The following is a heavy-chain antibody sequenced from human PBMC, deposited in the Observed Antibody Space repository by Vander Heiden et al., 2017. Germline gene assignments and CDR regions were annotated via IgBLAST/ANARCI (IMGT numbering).Heavy chain of an antibody. CDR1: GFSLSTSGVG. J-gene: IGHJ4*02. CDR3: ARGDSGTTSLFWY. V-gene: IGHV2-5*01. Sequence: QITLKESGPTLVTPTQTLTLTCTFPGFSLSTSGVGAVCIRPPPGEALEWLALSYWNDDKRYSPSLKSRLTITKDTSKNQVVLTMTNMDPVDTATYYWARGDSGTTSLFWYWGEGTLVTVSP. CDR2: SYWNDDK. D-gene: IGHD1-1*01.